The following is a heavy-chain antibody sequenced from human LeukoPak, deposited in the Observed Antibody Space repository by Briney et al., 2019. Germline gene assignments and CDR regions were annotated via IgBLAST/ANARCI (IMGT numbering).Heavy chain of an antibody. CDR1: DDSVTMYY. J-gene: IGHJ6*03. CDR3: ARGVLMDV. Sequence: SETLSLTCTVSDDSVTMYYWTWIRQPPGKGLEWIGYVDHTGSTNFNPSLKSRVTISVDTSKNQFSLKLSSVTAADTAVYYCARGVLMDVWGKGTTVTVSS. CDR2: VDHTGST. D-gene: IGHD3-10*01. V-gene: IGHV4-59*02.